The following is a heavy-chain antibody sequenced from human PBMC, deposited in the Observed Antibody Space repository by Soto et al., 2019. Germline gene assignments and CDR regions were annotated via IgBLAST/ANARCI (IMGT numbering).Heavy chain of an antibody. CDR3: ARQGDFWSGSGDFEY. V-gene: IGHV4-39*01. Sequence: QLQLHESGPGLVKPSETLSLTCSVSGGSISSNNYYWGWIRQPPGKGLEWIGNIYYNGFTYSNPTRKRRVAICVETSKSQFSLRLTSVTATDTAVYNCARQGDFWSGSGDFEYWGQGILVPVSS. CDR1: GGSISSNNYY. J-gene: IGHJ4*02. CDR2: IYYNGFT. D-gene: IGHD3-3*01.